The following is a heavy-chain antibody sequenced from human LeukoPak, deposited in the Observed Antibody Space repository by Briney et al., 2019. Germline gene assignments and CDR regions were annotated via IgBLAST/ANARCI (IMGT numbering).Heavy chain of an antibody. CDR3: ARSYSSARSDY. CDR1: GGXISGYY. V-gene: IGHV4-59*01. J-gene: IGHJ4*02. CDR2: IYYTGST. D-gene: IGHD6-19*01. Sequence: SETLSLTCTVSGGXISGYYWSWIRQPPGKGLEWIGYIYYTGSTNYNPSLKSRVTISVDTSKNQFSLKLNSVTAADTAVYFCARSYSSARSDYWGQGTLVTVSS.